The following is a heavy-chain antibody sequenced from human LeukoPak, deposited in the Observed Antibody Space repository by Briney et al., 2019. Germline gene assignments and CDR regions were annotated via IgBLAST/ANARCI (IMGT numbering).Heavy chain of an antibody. CDR1: GFAFSSYS. Sequence: PGGSLRISCAASGFAFSSYSMNWVRQAPGKGLEWVSSISSSSSYIYYADSVKGRFTISRDNAQNSLYLQMNSLSAEDTGVCYCARDSSAAAPFDYWGQGTLVTVSS. D-gene: IGHD2-2*01. V-gene: IGHV3-21*01. J-gene: IGHJ4*02. CDR3: ARDSSAAAPFDY. CDR2: ISSSSSYI.